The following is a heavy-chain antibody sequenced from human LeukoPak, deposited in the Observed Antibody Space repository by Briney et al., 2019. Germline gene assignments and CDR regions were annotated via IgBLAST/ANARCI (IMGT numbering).Heavy chain of an antibody. Sequence: PSETLSLTCTVSGDSIFSTTYYWGWIRQPPGKGLEGIGSIFHSGSTYYNPSLKSRVTISVDTSKNQLSLRLRSVTAADPAVYYCARVFREQWLAGSPWFDPWGQGTLVTVSS. V-gene: IGHV4-39*07. CDR2: IFHSGST. CDR1: GDSIFSTTYY. CDR3: ARVFREQWLAGSPWFDP. J-gene: IGHJ5*02. D-gene: IGHD6-19*01.